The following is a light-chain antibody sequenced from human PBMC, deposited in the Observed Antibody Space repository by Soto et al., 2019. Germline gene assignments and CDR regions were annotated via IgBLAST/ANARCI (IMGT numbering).Light chain of an antibody. J-gene: IGKJ1*01. CDR3: QQYDNWPRT. CDR2: DAS. Sequence: EKVMTQSPATLSVSPGERATLSCRASQSVRSNLAWYQQKPRQPPRLLIYDASTRATGIPSMFSGSGSVTEFTLTISSLKSEDFAVYYCQQYDNWPRTFGQSPTV. CDR1: QSVRSN. V-gene: IGKV3-15*01.